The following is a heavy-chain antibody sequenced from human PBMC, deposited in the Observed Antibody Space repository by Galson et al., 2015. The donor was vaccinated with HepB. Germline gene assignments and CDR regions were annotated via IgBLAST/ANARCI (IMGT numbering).Heavy chain of an antibody. CDR2: IYWDDDK. J-gene: IGHJ4*02. Sequence: PALVKPTQTLTLTCTFSGFSLTTGGVAVGWIRQPPGKALEWLGLIYWDDDKRYSPSLKNRPTITKGSSKKQVVLTMTHMGPLDAATYYCAYVRHSSGFLDYWGQGTLVTVSS. CDR1: GFSLTTGGVA. D-gene: IGHD3-22*01. CDR3: AYVRHSSGFLDY. V-gene: IGHV2-5*02.